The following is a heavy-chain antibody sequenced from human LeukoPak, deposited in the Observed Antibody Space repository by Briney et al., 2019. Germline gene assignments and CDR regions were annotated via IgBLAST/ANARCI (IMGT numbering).Heavy chain of an antibody. J-gene: IGHJ6*03. D-gene: IGHD2-2*02. CDR2: FDPEDGET. V-gene: IGHV1-24*01. Sequence: ASVKVSCKVSGYTLTELSMHWVRQAPGKGLEWMGGFDPEDGETIYAQKFQGRVTMTEDTSTDTAYMELSSLRSEDTAVYYCATVGGVVVPAAIPHYYYMDVWGKGTTVTVSS. CDR3: ATVGGVVVPAAIPHYYYMDV. CDR1: GYTLTELS.